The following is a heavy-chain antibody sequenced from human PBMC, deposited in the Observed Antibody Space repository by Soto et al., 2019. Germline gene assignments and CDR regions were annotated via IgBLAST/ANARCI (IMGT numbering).Heavy chain of an antibody. CDR3: VREVLTRSGPQNFFDY. CDR1: GYTFTSYG. D-gene: IGHD6-25*01. J-gene: IGHJ4*02. Sequence: QVQLVQSEGELRQPGASVTVSCRASGYTFTSYGIIWVRQAPGQGLEWMGYISPNSGATTYAQNLQGRLTLTTDTSTSTAYMELRRMSSDDTARYYCVREVLTRSGPQNFFDYWGLGALVTVSS. CDR2: ISPNSGAT. V-gene: IGHV1-18*01.